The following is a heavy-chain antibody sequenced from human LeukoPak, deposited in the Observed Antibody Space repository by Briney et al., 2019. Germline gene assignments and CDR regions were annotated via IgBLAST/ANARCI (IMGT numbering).Heavy chain of an antibody. CDR1: GGSISSYY. CDR2: IYYSGST. CDR3: ARGGAGGGFDI. Sequence: SETLSLTCTVSGGSISSYYWSWIRQPPGKGLEWIGYIYYSGSTNYNPSLKSRVTISVDTSKKQLSLKLSSVTAADTAVYYCARGGAGGGFDIWGQGTMVTVSS. D-gene: IGHD2-15*01. V-gene: IGHV4-59*01. J-gene: IGHJ3*02.